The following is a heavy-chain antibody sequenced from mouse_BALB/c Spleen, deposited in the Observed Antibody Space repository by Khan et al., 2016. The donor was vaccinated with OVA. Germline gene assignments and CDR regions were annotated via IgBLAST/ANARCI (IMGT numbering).Heavy chain of an antibody. Sequence: VQLQQSGPELVKPGASVNVSCKASGYSFTDYNMFWVKQSHGKSLEWIGYIVPYNGGTSYNQKFKGKATLTVDKSSSTAFMHFSSLTPEDSAVLYCAGTDYYDSRYYVDYWGQGTTLTVSS. J-gene: IGHJ2*01. CDR2: IVPYNGGT. CDR1: GYSFTDYN. CDR3: AGTDYYDSRYYVDY. D-gene: IGHD1-1*01. V-gene: IGHV1S135*01.